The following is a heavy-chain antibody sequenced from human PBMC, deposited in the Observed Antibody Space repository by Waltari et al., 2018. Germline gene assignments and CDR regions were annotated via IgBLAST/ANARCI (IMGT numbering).Heavy chain of an antibody. D-gene: IGHD2-15*01. CDR1: GGSISSYY. CDR2: IYTRGST. V-gene: IGHV4-4*07. J-gene: IGHJ4*02. CDR3: AREELGYCSGGSCLGFDY. Sequence: QVQLQESGPGLVKPSETLSLTCTVSGGSISSYYWSWIRQPAGKGLEWIGRIYTRGSTNYNPSRKGRGTMSVDTSKNQFSRKLSSVTAADTAVYYCAREELGYCSGGSCLGFDYWGQGTLVTVSS.